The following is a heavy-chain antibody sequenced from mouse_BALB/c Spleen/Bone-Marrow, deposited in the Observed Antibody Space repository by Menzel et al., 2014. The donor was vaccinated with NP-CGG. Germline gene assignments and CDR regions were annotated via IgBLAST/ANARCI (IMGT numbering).Heavy chain of an antibody. J-gene: IGHJ1*01. CDR1: GYTFTGYW. CDR2: INPSTGYT. Sequence: QVQLQQSGAELAKPGASVKMSCKASGYTFTGYWMHWVKQRPGQGLEWIGYINPSTGYTEYNQKFKDKATLTADKSSSTAYMQLSSLTSEDSAVYYCARRDYWYFDVWGAGTTVTVSS. V-gene: IGHV1-7*01. CDR3: ARRDYWYFDV.